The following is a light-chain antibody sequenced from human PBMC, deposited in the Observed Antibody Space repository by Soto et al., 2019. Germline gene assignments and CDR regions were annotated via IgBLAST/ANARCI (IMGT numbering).Light chain of an antibody. V-gene: IGKV1-5*01. Sequence: DAQMTQSPSSLSASVGDRVTITCRASQSISSYLNWYQQKPGKAPKLLMYDASSLESGVPSRFSGSGSGTEFTLTISSLQPDDFATYYCQQYSSYTWTFGQGTKVDNK. CDR1: QSISSY. CDR3: QQYSSYTWT. CDR2: DAS. J-gene: IGKJ1*01.